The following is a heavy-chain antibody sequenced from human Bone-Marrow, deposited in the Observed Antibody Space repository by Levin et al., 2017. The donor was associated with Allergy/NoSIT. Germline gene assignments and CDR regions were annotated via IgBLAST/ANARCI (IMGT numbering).Heavy chain of an antibody. Sequence: GESLKISCKASGYTFTRYGISWVRQAPGQGLEWMGWISAYNGNTKYAQKLQGRVTMTTDTSTSTAYMELRSLRSDDTAVYYCARVIRNGYGNYAINWFDPWGQGTLVTVSS. CDR1: GYTFTRYG. CDR2: ISAYNGNT. J-gene: IGHJ5*02. V-gene: IGHV1-18*01. D-gene: IGHD4-11*01. CDR3: ARVIRNGYGNYAINWFDP.